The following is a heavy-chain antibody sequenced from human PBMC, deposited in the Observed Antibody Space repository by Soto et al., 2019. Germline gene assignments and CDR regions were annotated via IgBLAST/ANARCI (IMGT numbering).Heavy chain of an antibody. J-gene: IGHJ6*03. CDR3: ARAKGAGTPHVMDV. CDR2: IWYDGSNK. Sequence: GGSLRLSCAASGFTFSSYGMHWVRQAPGKGLEWVAVIWYDGSNKYYADSVKGRFTISRDNSKNTLYLQMNSLRAEDTAVYYCARAKGAGTPHVMDVWGKGTTVTVSS. CDR1: GFTFSSYG. V-gene: IGHV3-33*01. D-gene: IGHD6-19*01.